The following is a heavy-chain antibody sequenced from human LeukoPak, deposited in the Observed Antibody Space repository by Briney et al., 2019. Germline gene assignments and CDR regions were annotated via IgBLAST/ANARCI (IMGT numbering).Heavy chain of an antibody. CDR1: GGSFSGYY. V-gene: IGHV4-34*01. Sequence: PSETLSLTCAVYGGSFSGYYWSWIRQSPGKGLEWIGEINDGGGTRYTPSLKTRVTMSVDTSKNQFSLKLNSVTAADTAVYYCARNTIFGVVIPYYFDYWGQGTLVTVSS. CDR2: INDGGGT. D-gene: IGHD3-3*01. J-gene: IGHJ4*02. CDR3: ARNTIFGVVIPYYFDY.